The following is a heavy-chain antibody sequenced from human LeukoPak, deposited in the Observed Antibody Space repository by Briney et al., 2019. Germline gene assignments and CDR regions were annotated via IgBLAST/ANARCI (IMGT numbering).Heavy chain of an antibody. CDR1: GYSISSGYY. J-gene: IGHJ4*02. V-gene: IGHV4-38-2*01. Sequence: PSETLSLTCAVSGYSISSGYYWGWIRQPPGKGLEWIGSIYHSGSTYYNPSLKSRVTISVDTSKNQFSLKLSSVTAADTAVYYCAGTYHDFWSGPDYWGQGTLVTVSS. D-gene: IGHD3-3*01. CDR2: IYHSGST. CDR3: AGTYHDFWSGPDY.